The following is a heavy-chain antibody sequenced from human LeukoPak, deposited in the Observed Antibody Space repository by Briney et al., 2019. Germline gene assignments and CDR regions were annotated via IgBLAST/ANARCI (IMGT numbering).Heavy chain of an antibody. CDR1: GCIISNYA. D-gene: IGHD6-13*01. CDR3: VKDLYRGDTSSWYYFDY. J-gene: IGHJ4*02. Sequence: GGSLRLSCSASGCIISNYAMHWVRQAPGKGLECVSAISSHGGSTYYADSVKGRFTISSDNSKNTLYLQMSSLRAEDTAIYHCVKDLYRGDTSSWYYFDYWGQGTLVTVSS. CDR2: ISSHGGST. V-gene: IGHV3-64D*06.